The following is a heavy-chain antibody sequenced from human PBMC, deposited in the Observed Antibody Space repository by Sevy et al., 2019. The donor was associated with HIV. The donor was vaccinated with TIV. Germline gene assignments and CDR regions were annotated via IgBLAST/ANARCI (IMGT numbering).Heavy chain of an antibody. V-gene: IGHV3-49*03. CDR2: IRSKTYGGTI. CDR1: GFTSGDYI. D-gene: IGHD3-10*01. CDR3: TRTSYYYDSGSYYGMDV. Sequence: GGSLRLSCTPSGFTSGDYILTWFRQAPGKGLEWVGFIRSKTYGGTIEYAASVKGRITNSRDDSKNIAYLRMNSLKTEDTAVYYCTRTSYYYDSGSYYGMDVWGQGTTVTVSS. J-gene: IGHJ6*02.